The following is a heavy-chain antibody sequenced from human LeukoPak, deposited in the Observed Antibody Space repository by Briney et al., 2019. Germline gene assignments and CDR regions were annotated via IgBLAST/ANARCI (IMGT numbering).Heavy chain of an antibody. CDR2: FDPEDGET. J-gene: IGHJ6*02. CDR3: ATGPTATSYYYYGMDV. Sequence: ASVKVSCKVSGYTLTELSMHWVRQAPGKGLEWMGGFDPEDGETIYAQKFQGRVTMTEDTSTDTAYMELSSLRSEDTAVYYCATGPTATSYYYYGMDVWGQGTTVTVSS. V-gene: IGHV1-24*01. CDR1: GYTLTELS. D-gene: IGHD5-12*01.